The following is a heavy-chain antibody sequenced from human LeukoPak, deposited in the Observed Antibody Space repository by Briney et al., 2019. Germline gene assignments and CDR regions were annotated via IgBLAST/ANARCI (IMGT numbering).Heavy chain of an antibody. J-gene: IGHJ4*02. CDR3: ARDLSDIAVAGILDY. D-gene: IGHD6-19*01. V-gene: IGHV4-61*02. Sequence: SQTLSLTGTVSGGSISSGSYYWSWIRHPAGKGLEWIGRIYTSGSTNYNPSLKIRVTISVDTSKNQFSLKLNSVTAVDTAVYYCARDLSDIAVAGILDYWGQGTLVTVSS. CDR1: GGSISSGSYY. CDR2: IYTSGST.